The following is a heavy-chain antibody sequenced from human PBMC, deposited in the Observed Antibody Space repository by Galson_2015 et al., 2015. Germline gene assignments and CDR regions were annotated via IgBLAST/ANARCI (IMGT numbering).Heavy chain of an antibody. D-gene: IGHD3-10*01. Sequence: SVKVSCKASGYTFTSYAIHWVRQAPGQRLEWMGWINPGNGYTKYSQNFQGRVTITRDTSASTAYIELSSLRSEDTAVYYCARGWFGELLSNYFDYWGQGTLVTVSS. J-gene: IGHJ4*02. CDR3: ARGWFGELLSNYFDY. CDR1: GYTFTSYA. CDR2: INPGNGYT. V-gene: IGHV1-3*01.